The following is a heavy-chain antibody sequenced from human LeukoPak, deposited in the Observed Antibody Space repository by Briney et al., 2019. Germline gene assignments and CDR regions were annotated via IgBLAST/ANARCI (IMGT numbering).Heavy chain of an antibody. J-gene: IGHJ4*02. Sequence: PGGSLRLSCTVSGFTFGDYAMSWFRQAPGKGLEWVGFIRNKAYGGTTGYAASVKDRFTISRDDSKSIAYLQMNSLKTEDTAVYYCTRAYCTSTTCFWPPYFDYWGQGTLVTVSS. CDR3: TRAYCTSTTCFWPPYFDY. CDR2: IRNKAYGGTT. D-gene: IGHD2-2*01. V-gene: IGHV3-49*03. CDR1: GFTFGDYA.